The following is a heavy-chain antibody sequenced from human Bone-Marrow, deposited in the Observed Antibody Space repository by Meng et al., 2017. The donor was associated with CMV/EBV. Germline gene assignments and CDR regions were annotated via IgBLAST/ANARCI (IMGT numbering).Heavy chain of an antibody. D-gene: IGHD4-23*01. J-gene: IGHJ4*02. CDR2: MNPNSGNT. CDR3: ARGWTTVVTGPYDDY. CDR1: GYTFTSYD. Sequence: ASVKVSCKASGYTFTSYDINWVRQATGQGLEWMGWMNPNSGNTGYAQKFQGRVTMTRNTSISTAYMELSSLRSEDTAVYYCARGWTTVVTGPYDDYWCQGTLVTVSS. V-gene: IGHV1-8*01.